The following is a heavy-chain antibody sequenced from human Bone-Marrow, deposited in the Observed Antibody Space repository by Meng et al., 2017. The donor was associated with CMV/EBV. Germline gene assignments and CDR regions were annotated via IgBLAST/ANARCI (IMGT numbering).Heavy chain of an antibody. Sequence: AIAEDSVSSNSVTWNWIRQSPSRGLEWLGRTYYRSKWNNDYAISVKSRMTINPDTSKNQFSLHLNSVTPEDTAVYYCARGGPYWFDPWGQGTLVTVSS. J-gene: IGHJ5*02. V-gene: IGHV6-1*01. CDR1: EDSVSSNSVT. CDR3: ARGGPYWFDP. CDR2: TYYRSKWNN. D-gene: IGHD3-16*01.